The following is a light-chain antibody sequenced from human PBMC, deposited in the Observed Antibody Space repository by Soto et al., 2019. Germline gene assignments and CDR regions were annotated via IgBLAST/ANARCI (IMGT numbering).Light chain of an antibody. V-gene: IGKV3-11*01. Sequence: EIVLTQSPATLSSFPGDRVTLSCRASQAVNTRLAWYQHRPGQAPRLLIYLASNRAAGVPARFSGSGSGTDFTLTISDVEPEDFAIYYCQQRDSWPLTFGGGTKVDIK. CDR3: QQRDSWPLT. CDR2: LAS. CDR1: QAVNTR. J-gene: IGKJ4*01.